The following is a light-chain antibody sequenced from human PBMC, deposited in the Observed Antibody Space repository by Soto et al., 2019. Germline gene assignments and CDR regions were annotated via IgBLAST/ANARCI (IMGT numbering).Light chain of an antibody. CDR2: DAS. Sequence: TRSLLPWHRATLSWPGSQSVSGRYLAWYQQKPGQAPRLLINDASSRATGIPDRFIGSGSGTDCTLTISRLQKEDCALYYCQQLNDWTLTFGQGTRVDIK. J-gene: IGKJ1*01. CDR3: QQLNDWTLT. CDR1: QSVSGRY. V-gene: IGKV3-20*01.